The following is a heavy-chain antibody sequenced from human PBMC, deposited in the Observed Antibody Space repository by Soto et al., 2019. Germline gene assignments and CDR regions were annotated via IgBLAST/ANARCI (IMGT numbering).Heavy chain of an antibody. CDR2: ILNDGSNR. Sequence: QVQLVESGGGVVQPGRSLRLSCAASGFTFSNYGMHWVRQAPGKGLEWVEVILNDGSNRYHADSVKDRFTISRDNSKNTLYLQMNSLRAEDTAVYYFARDDEYSGNGMDVWGQGTTVTVS. J-gene: IGHJ6*02. D-gene: IGHD3-10*01. V-gene: IGHV3-33*01. CDR1: GFTFSNYG. CDR3: ARDDEYSGNGMDV.